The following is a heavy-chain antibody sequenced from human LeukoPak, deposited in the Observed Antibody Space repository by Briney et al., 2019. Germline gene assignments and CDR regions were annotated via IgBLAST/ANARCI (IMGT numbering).Heavy chain of an antibody. Sequence: PGGSLRLYCVASGFTFSAYGMHWVRQAPGKGLEWVAFVRYDGNNEYYADSVKGRFTISRDNSKNTLYLQMNSLRAEDKAVYYCAGTIMGATRPSPDYWGQGTLVTVSS. CDR2: VRYDGNNE. V-gene: IGHV3-30*02. J-gene: IGHJ4*02. D-gene: IGHD1-26*01. CDR3: AGTIMGATRPSPDY. CDR1: GFTFSAYG.